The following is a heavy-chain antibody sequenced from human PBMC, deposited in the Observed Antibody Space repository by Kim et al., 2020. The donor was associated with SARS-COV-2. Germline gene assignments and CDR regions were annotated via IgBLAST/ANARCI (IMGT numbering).Heavy chain of an antibody. Sequence: ASVKVSCKASGYTFTSYGISWVRQAPGQGLEWMGWISAYNGNTNYAQKLQGRVTMTTDTSTSTAYMELRSLRSDDTAVYYCARDRGRGSYLSVCAFDIWGQGTMVTVSS. D-gene: IGHD3-16*02. CDR2: ISAYNGNT. J-gene: IGHJ3*02. CDR1: GYTFTSYG. CDR3: ARDRGRGSYLSVCAFDI. V-gene: IGHV1-18*01.